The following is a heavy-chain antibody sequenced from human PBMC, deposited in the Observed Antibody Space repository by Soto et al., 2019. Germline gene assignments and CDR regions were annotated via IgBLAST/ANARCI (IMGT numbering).Heavy chain of an antibody. CDR2: IIPLLNTP. J-gene: IGHJ6*02. Sequence: QVQLVRSGAEVKKPGSSVKVSCRASGGTFSSYAVSWVRQAPGQGLEWMGVIIPLLNTPKYVEKFQGRVTITADASATTAYLELSSLTTEETAVYYCARESSSPTYYYYRMDVWGQGTTVTASS. D-gene: IGHD6-6*01. V-gene: IGHV1-69*01. CDR1: GGTFSSYA. CDR3: ARESSSPTYYYYRMDV.